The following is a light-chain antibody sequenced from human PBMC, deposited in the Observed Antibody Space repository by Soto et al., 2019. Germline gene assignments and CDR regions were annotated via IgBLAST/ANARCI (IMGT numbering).Light chain of an antibody. Sequence: EILMTQSPATLSVSPGERATLSFRASQSVSSKLAWYQQKPGQAPRPLIYGASTRATGIPARFSGSGSGTEFTLTISGLQSEDFALYYCQQYQNLWTFGQGTKVDIK. V-gene: IGKV3-15*01. J-gene: IGKJ1*01. CDR2: GAS. CDR3: QQYQNLWT. CDR1: QSVSSK.